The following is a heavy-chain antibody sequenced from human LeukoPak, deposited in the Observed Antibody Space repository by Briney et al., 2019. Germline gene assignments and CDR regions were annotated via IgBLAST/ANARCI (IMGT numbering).Heavy chain of an antibody. CDR2: IRNHGGDK. CDR3: AQDVHWLGSDV. J-gene: IGHJ6*04. V-gene: IGHV3-30*02. CDR1: GFTFSSYG. Sequence: GGSLRLSCVASGFTFSSYGMHWVRQTPGRGLEWVAFIRNHGGDKFYADSVKGRFTISRDNSKNTMYLQMNSLRGDDTAIYYCAQDVHWLGSDVWGKGTTVTVPS. D-gene: IGHD3-10*01.